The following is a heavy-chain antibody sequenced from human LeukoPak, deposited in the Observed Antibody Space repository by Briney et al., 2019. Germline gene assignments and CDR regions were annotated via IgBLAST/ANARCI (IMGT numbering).Heavy chain of an antibody. CDR3: ARRERLRYFDWFNDWYFDL. D-gene: IGHD3-9*01. V-gene: IGHV1-2*02. J-gene: IGHJ2*01. CDR2: INPNSGGT. Sequence: RVSVKVSCKASGYTFTGYYMHWVRQAPGQGLEWMGWINPNSGGTNYAQKFQGRVTMTRDTSISTAYMELSRLRSDDTAVYYCARRERLRYFDWFNDWYFDLWGRGTLVTVSS. CDR1: GYTFTGYY.